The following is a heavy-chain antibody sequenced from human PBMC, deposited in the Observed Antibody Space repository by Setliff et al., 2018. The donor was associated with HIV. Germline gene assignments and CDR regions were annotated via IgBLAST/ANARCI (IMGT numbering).Heavy chain of an antibody. CDR2: IYYSGSA. J-gene: IGHJ4*02. CDR1: GGSISSSSYY. Sequence: PSETLSLTCTVSGGSISSSSYYWGWIRQPPGKGLEWLGSIYYSGSAYYNPSLKGRVTISVDTSKNQFSLKLSSVTAADTAVYYCARATVAIFGVVTAILHYFDHWGQGTLVTVSS. D-gene: IGHD3-3*01. V-gene: IGHV4-39*07. CDR3: ARATVAIFGVVTAILHYFDH.